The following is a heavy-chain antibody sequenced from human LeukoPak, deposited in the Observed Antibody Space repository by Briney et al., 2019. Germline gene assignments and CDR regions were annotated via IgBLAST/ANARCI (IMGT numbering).Heavy chain of an antibody. V-gene: IGHV4-34*01. CDR1: GGSFSGYY. Sequence: SETLSLTCAVYGGSFSGYYWSWIRQPPGKGLEWIGEINHSGSTNYNPSLKSRVTISVDTSKNQFSLKLSSVTAADTAVYYCARGRVGGVVPAARLFKYWGQGTLVTVSS. CDR2: INHSGST. J-gene: IGHJ4*02. CDR3: ARGRVGGVVPAARLFKY. D-gene: IGHD2-2*01.